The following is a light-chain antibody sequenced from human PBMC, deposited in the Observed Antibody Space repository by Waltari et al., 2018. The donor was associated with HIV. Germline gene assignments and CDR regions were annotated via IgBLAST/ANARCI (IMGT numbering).Light chain of an antibody. CDR1: ISDIGRNT. CDR2: SND. V-gene: IGLV1-44*01. J-gene: IGLJ3*02. CDR3: ATWDDSLDGPM. Sequence: QSVLTQPPSASGTPGQRVTISCSGSISDIGRNTVNWYQQLPGTAPKLLIHSNDQRPSGVPARFSGAKSGTSASLAISGLRSEDEADYYCATWDDSLDGPMFGGGTKLTVL.